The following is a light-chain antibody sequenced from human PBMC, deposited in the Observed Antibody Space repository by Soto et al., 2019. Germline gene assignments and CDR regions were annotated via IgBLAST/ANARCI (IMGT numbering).Light chain of an antibody. V-gene: IGKV3-20*01. Sequence: EIVLTQSPGTLSLSPGERATLSCRASHSVSSSYLAWYQQKPGQAPRLLIYGASSRATGIPDRFSGSGSGTEFTLTITRLEPEDVAVYYCQQYGSSPRLTFGGGTKVEIK. J-gene: IGKJ4*01. CDR2: GAS. CDR1: HSVSSSY. CDR3: QQYGSSPRLT.